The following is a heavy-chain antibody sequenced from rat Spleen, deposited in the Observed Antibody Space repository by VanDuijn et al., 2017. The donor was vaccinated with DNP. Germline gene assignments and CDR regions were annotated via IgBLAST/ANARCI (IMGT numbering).Heavy chain of an antibody. D-gene: IGHD4-2*01. J-gene: IGHJ3*01. Sequence: EVQLVESGGGLVQPGRSLKLSCAASGFTFNDYYMAWVRQTPTKGLEWVASLSYDGGSTYYRDSVKGRFTISRDNTISTLYLQMDSLRSEDTATYYCTTGGEAAYWGQGTLVTVSS. CDR2: LSYDGGST. V-gene: IGHV5-20*01. CDR1: GFTFNDYY. CDR3: TTGGEAAY.